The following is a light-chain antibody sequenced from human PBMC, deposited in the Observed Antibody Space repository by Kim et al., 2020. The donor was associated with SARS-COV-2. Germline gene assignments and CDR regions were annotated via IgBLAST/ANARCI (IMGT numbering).Light chain of an antibody. CDR2: SNN. Sequence: GARVHVPCYGSSVNRGNNTVNWCRQLLGKAPKLLIYSNNKRPSGGPDRFSGSKSGTSASLAISGLQSEDEADYYCAAWDDSLNGYVFGTGTKVTVL. CDR3: AAWDDSLNGYV. V-gene: IGLV1-44*01. J-gene: IGLJ1*01. CDR1: SVNRGNNT.